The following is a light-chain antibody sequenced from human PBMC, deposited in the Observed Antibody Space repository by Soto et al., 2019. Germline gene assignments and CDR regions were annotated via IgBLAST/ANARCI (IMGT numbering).Light chain of an antibody. CDR1: SSDVGGYNY. CDR2: DVS. V-gene: IGLV2-11*01. Sequence: QSALTQPRSVSGSPGQSVTISCTGTSSDVGGYNYVSWYQQHPGKAPKLMIYDVSKRPSGVPDRFSGSKSGNTASLTISGLQAEDEADYYCCSDVGSYEFGGGTQLTVL. J-gene: IGLJ2*01. CDR3: CSDVGSYE.